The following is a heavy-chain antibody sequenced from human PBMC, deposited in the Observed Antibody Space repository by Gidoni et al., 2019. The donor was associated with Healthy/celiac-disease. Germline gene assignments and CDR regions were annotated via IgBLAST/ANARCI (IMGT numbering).Heavy chain of an antibody. J-gene: IGHJ3*02. V-gene: IGHV4-4*02. Sequence: QVQLQESGPGLVKPSGTLSLTSAVSGGSISSSNWWSWVREPPGKGLEWIGEIYHSGSTNYNPYLKSRVTISVDKSKKQFSLKLSSVTAAETAVYDVARAPDDYGALGIAFDIWGQGTMVTVSS. CDR2: IYHSGST. D-gene: IGHD4-17*01. CDR3: ARAPDDYGALGIAFDI. CDR1: GGSISSSNW.